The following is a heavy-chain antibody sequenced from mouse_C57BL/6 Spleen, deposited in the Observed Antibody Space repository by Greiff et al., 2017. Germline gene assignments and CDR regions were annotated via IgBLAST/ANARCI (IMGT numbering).Heavy chain of an antibody. J-gene: IGHJ1*03. CDR2: IHPNSGSN. CDR3: ARRGLITTVVYWYFDV. D-gene: IGHD1-1*01. CDR1: GYTFTSYW. Sequence: QVQLQQPGAELVKPGASVKLSCKASGYTFTSYWMHWVKQRPGQGLEWIGMIHPNSGSNNYNEKFKSKATLTVDKSSSTAYMQLSSLTSEDSAVYYCARRGLITTVVYWYFDVWGTGTTVTVSS. V-gene: IGHV1-64*01.